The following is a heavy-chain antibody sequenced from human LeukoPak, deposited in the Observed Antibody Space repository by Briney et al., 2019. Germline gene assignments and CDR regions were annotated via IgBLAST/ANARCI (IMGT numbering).Heavy chain of an antibody. CDR2: INPNSGGT. D-gene: IGHD4-17*01. J-gene: IGHJ4*02. CDR1: GYTFTSYG. V-gene: IGHV1-2*02. Sequence: GASVKVSCKASGYTFTSYGISWVRQAPGQGLEWMGWINPNSGGTNYAQKFQGRVTMTRDTSISTAYMELSRLRSDDTAVYYCARDSPGDYPDYWGQGTLVTVSS. CDR3: ARDSPGDYPDY.